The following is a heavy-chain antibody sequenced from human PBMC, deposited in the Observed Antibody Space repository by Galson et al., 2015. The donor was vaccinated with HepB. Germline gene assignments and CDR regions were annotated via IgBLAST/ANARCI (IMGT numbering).Heavy chain of an antibody. D-gene: IGHD1-1*01. CDR2: ISVSGGST. CDR1: GFTFSSLG. V-gene: IGHV3-23*01. J-gene: IGHJ4*02. Sequence: SLRLSCAASGFTFSSLGMTWVRQAPGKGLECVSAISVSGGSTDYADSVRGRFTISRDNSNNMLYLQMNNLRAEDTAVYYCAKGTTNIDSWGRGIQVTVSS. CDR3: AKGTTNIDS.